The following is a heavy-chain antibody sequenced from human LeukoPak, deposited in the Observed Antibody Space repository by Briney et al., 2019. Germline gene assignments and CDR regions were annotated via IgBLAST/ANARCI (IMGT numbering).Heavy chain of an antibody. CDR2: INPNRGGT. CDR3: ARDEMPTFDAFDM. CDR1: GYTFTAYY. J-gene: IGHJ3*02. V-gene: IGHV1-2*02. Sequence: EASVKVSCKASGYTFTAYYMHWVRQAPGQGLEWMGWINPNRGGTNYAQKFQGRVTMTRDTSITTAYMELSRLRSDDTAVYYCARDEMPTFDAFDMWGQGTMVTVSS. D-gene: IGHD2-2*01.